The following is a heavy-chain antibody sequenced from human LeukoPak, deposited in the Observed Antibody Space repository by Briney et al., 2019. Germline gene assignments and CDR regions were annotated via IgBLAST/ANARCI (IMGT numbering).Heavy chain of an antibody. CDR2: IYHSGST. CDR3: ARGRLARSPYFDY. J-gene: IGHJ4*02. D-gene: IGHD6-19*01. Sequence: PSETLSLTCTVSGYSITNGFYWGWIRQPPGKGLEWIGSIYHSGSTHYNPSLNSRVTMSVDTSKNQVSLKLSSVTAADTAVYYCARGRLARSPYFDYWGQGTLVTVSS. CDR1: GYSITNGFY. V-gene: IGHV4-38-2*02.